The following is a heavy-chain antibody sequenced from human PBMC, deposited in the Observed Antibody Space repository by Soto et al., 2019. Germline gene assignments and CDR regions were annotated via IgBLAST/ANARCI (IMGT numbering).Heavy chain of an antibody. CDR1: GGSIISGGYY. D-gene: IGHD6-6*01. Sequence: SETLSLTCTVAGGSIISGGYYWSWLRQHPGKGLEWIGYIYYSGSTYYNPSLKSRVTISVDTSKNQFSLKLSSVTAADTAVYYCASGRYSSSLYNWFDPWGQGTQVTVSS. V-gene: IGHV4-31*03. J-gene: IGHJ5*02. CDR3: ASGRYSSSLYNWFDP. CDR2: IYYSGST.